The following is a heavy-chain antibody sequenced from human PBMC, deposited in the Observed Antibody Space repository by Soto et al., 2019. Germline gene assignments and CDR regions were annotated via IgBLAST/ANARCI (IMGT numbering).Heavy chain of an antibody. Sequence: GGSLRLSCAASGFTFSSYAMHWVRQAPGKGLEWVAVISYDGSNKYYADSVKGRFTISRDNSKNTLYLQLNSLRAEDTAAYYCARDEVDYYYYGMDVWGQGTTVTVSS. CDR2: ISYDGSNK. V-gene: IGHV3-30-3*01. CDR1: GFTFSSYA. J-gene: IGHJ6*02. CDR3: ARDEVDYYYYGMDV.